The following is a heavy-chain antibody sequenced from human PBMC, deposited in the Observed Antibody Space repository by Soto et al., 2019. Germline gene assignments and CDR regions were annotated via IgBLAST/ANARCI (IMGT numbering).Heavy chain of an antibody. CDR3: ARGRGWFDP. CDR2: IYYSGST. D-gene: IGHD2-15*01. V-gene: IGHV4-59*08. J-gene: IGHJ5*02. CDR1: GGSISSYY. Sequence: QVQLQESGPGLVKPSETLSLICTVSGGSISSYYWSWIRQPPGKGLEWIGYIYYSGSTNYDPSLKSRATISVDTSKNQFSLKLSSVTAADTAVYYCARGRGWFDPWGQGTLVTVSS.